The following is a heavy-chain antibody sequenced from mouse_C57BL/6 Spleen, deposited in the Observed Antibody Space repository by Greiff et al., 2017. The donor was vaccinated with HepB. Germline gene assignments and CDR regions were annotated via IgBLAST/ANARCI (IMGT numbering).Heavy chain of an antibody. CDR3: ARDYYLDY. Sequence: DVQLVESEGGLVQPGSSIKLSCTASGFTFSDYYMAWVRQVPEKGLEWVANINHDGSSTYYLDSLKSRFIISRDNAKNILYLQMSSLKSEDTATDYCARDYYLDYWGQGTTLTVSS. V-gene: IGHV5-16*01. CDR1: GFTFSDYY. J-gene: IGHJ2*01. CDR2: INHDGSST.